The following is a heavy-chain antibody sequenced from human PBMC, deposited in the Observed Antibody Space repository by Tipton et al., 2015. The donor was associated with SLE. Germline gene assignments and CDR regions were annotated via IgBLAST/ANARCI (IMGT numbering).Heavy chain of an antibody. V-gene: IGHV4-4*09. D-gene: IGHD2-21*02. CDR3: ARDRVTWGYFDY. CDR2: IYTSGST. Sequence: TLSLTCTVSGGSISSYYWSWIRQPAGKGLEWIGYIYTSGSTNYNPSLKSRVTISVDTSKNQFSLKLSSVTAADTAVYYCARDRVTWGYFDYWGQGTLVTVSS. J-gene: IGHJ4*02. CDR1: GGSISSYY.